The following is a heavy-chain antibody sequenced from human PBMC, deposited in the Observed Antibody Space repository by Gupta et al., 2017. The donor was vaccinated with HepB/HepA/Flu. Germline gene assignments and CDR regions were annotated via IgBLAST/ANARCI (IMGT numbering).Heavy chain of an antibody. D-gene: IGHD4/OR15-4a*01. J-gene: IGHJ4*02. CDR1: GFISSNHW. CDR2: IKRDGSDI. V-gene: IGHV3-7*01. CDR3: ARGPNYGDRTDYFDY. Sequence: EVQLVESGGGLVQPGGSLRLPCAASGFISSNHWMSWVRQTPGKGLEWVASIKRDGSDISYVDSVRGRFTISRDNAKSSLYLQINSLRAEDTAVYFCARGPNYGDRTDYFDYWGQGTLVTVSS.